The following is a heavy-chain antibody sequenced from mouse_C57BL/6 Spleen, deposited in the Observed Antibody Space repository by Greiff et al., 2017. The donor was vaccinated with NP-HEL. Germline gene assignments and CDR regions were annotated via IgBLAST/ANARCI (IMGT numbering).Heavy chain of an antibody. J-gene: IGHJ3*01. CDR2: IDPSDSYT. V-gene: IGHV1-59*01. CDR3: AILYDYDVAWFAY. CDR1: GYTFTSYW. D-gene: IGHD2-4*01. Sequence: VQLQQPGAELVRPGTSVKLSCKASGYTFTSYWMHWVKQRPGQGLEWIGVIDPSDSYTNYNQKFKGKATLTVDTSSSTAYMQLSSLTSEDSAVYYCAILYDYDVAWFAYWGQGTLVTVSA.